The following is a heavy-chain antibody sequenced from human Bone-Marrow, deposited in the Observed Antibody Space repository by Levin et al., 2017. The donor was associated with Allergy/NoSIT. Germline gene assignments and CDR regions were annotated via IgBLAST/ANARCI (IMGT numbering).Heavy chain of an antibody. D-gene: IGHD6-13*01. CDR3: ARVPHRAAAAFYWYFDL. CDR1: GFTFSSYW. J-gene: IGHJ2*01. CDR2: INSDGSST. Sequence: GESLKISCAASGFTFSSYWMHWVRQAPGKGLVWVSRINSDGSSTSYADSVKGRFTISRDNAKNTLYLQMNSLRAEDTAVYYCARVPHRAAAAFYWYFDLWGRGTLVTVSS. V-gene: IGHV3-74*01.